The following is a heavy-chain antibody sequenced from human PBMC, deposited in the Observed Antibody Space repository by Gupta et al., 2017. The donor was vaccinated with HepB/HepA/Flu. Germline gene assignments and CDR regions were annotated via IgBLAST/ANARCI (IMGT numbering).Heavy chain of an antibody. CDR1: GGSISSYY. D-gene: IGHD2-15*01. Sequence: ETLSLTCTVSGGSISSYYWSWIRQPPGKGLEWIGYIYYSGSTNYNPSLKSRVTISVDTSKNQFSLKLSSVTAADTDVYYCARGSGVVAAPTSGGSPFYYYYGMDVWGQGTTVTVSS. CDR2: IYYSGST. V-gene: IGHV4-59*01. CDR3: ARGSGVVAAPTSGGSPFYYYYGMDV. J-gene: IGHJ6*02.